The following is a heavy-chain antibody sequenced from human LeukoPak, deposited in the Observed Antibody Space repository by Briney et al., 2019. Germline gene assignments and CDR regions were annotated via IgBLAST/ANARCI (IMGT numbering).Heavy chain of an antibody. CDR3: TGVNYFDS. J-gene: IGHJ4*02. CDR2: IKSKTDGGTI. Sequence: PGGSLRLSCAASGLTFSNVYMCWVRQAPGKGLEWVGRIKSKTDGGTIDYAAPVKGRFTISRDDSKNMLYLQMNSLKTEDTAVYYCTGVNYFDSWGQGTLVTVSS. CDR1: GLTFSNVY. D-gene: IGHD3-10*01. V-gene: IGHV3-15*01.